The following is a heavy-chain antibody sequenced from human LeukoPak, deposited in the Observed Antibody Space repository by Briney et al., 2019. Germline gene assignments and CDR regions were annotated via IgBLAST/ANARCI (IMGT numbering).Heavy chain of an antibody. V-gene: IGHV4-34*01. CDR1: GGSFSGYY. CDR3: GRYITIFGVVIMGHFDY. Sequence: SETLSLTCAVYGGSFSGYYWSWIRQPPGKGLEWIGEINHSGSTNYNPSLKSRVTISVDTSKNQFSLKLSSVTAADTAVYYCGRYITIFGVVIMGHFDYWGQGSLVTVSS. CDR2: INHSGST. J-gene: IGHJ4*02. D-gene: IGHD3-3*01.